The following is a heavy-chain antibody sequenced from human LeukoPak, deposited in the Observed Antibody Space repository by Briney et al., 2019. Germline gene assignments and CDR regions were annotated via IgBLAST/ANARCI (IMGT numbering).Heavy chain of an antibody. Sequence: SETLSLTCTVSGGSISSYYWSWIRQPPGKGLEWIGYIYYSGSTNYNPSLKSRVTISVDTSKNQFSLKLSSVTAADTAVYYCARTLEMAHDYWGQGTLVTVSS. CDR2: IYYSGST. CDR1: GGSISSYY. J-gene: IGHJ4*02. V-gene: IGHV4-59*08. CDR3: ARTLEMAHDY.